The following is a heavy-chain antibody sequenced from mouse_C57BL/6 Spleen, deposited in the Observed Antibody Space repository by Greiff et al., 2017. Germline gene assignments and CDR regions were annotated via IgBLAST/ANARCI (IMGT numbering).Heavy chain of an antibody. D-gene: IGHD1-1*01. V-gene: IGHV5-4*01. Sequence: DVKLVESGGGLVKPGGSLKLSCAASGFTFSSYAMSWVRQTPEKRLEWVATISDGGSYTYYPDNVKGRFTISRDNAKNNLYLQMSHLKSEDTAMYYCAREGVVENWYFDVWGTGTTVTVSS. CDR1: GFTFSSYA. J-gene: IGHJ1*03. CDR2: ISDGGSYT. CDR3: AREGVVENWYFDV.